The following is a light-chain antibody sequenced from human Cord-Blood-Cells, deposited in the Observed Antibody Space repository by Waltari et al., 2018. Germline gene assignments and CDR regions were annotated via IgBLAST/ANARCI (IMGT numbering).Light chain of an antibody. Sequence: QSALTPPPSASGSPGPSVTISCTGTSSDVRGYNYASWYQQHPGKAPKHMIYEVSKRPSGVPDRFSGSKSGNTASLTVSGLQAEDEADYYCSSYAGSNNFVVFGGGTKLTVL. CDR3: SSYAGSNNFVV. J-gene: IGLJ2*01. CDR1: SSDVRGYNY. CDR2: EVS. V-gene: IGLV2-8*01.